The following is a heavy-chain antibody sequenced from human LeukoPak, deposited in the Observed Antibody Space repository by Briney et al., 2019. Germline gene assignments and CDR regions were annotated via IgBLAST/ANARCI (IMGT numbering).Heavy chain of an antibody. D-gene: IGHD3-9*01. V-gene: IGHV3-15*01. CDR3: TTEGGDYDILTGYFEYFDY. J-gene: IGHJ4*02. CDR2: IKSKTDGGTT. CDR1: GFTFSNAW. Sequence: PGGSLRLSCAASGFTFSNAWMSWVRQAPGKGLEWVGRIKSKTDGGTTDYAAAVKGRFTISRDDSKNTLNLKMNSLKTEDTAVYYCTTEGGDYDILTGYFEYFDYWGQGTLVTVSS.